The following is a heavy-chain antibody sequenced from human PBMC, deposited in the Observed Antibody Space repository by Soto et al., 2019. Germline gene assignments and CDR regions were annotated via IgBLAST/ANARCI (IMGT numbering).Heavy chain of an antibody. CDR2: IYYSGTI. CDR3: SSLAGRWGNSYGAVPY. V-gene: IGHV4-31*03. J-gene: IGHJ4*02. CDR1: GDSISSGGYY. D-gene: IGHD5-18*01. Sequence: QVQLQESGPGLVKPSQTLSLTCTVSGDSISSGGYYWSWIRQHPGKGPEWIGYIYYSGTIYYNPSLKRRATISVDTSKNQFSLKLSSVTAADTAVYYCSSLAGRWGNSYGAVPYWGQGTLVTVSS.